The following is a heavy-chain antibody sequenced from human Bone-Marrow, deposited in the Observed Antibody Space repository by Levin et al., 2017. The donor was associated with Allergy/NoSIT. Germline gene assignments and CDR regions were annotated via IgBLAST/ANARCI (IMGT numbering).Heavy chain of an antibody. Sequence: PGGSLRLSCATSGFNFGDYAMSWVRQAPGKGLEWVGVIRSKTYRGTAVYAASVKDRFTMSRDESKSIAYLQMTSLKTEDTAVYFCTRGPDDEYSTSSFPFDYWGQGTLVTVSS. J-gene: IGHJ4*02. CDR2: IRSKTYRGTA. CDR3: TRGPDDEYSTSSFPFDY. D-gene: IGHD6-6*01. CDR1: GFNFGDYA. V-gene: IGHV3-49*04.